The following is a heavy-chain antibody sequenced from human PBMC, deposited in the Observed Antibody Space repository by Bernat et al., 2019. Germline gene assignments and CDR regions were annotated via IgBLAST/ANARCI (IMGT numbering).Heavy chain of an antibody. V-gene: IGHV1-69*01. CDR2: IIPIFGTA. J-gene: IGHJ3*02. CDR1: GGTFNSYA. D-gene: IGHD6-19*01. CDR3: ASQEIAVAASDAFDI. Sequence: QVQLVQSGAEVKKPGSSVKVSCKASGGTFNSYAISWVRQAPGQGLEWMGGIIPIFGTANYAQKFQGRVTITTDESTSTAYMELRSLRSEDTAVYYCASQEIAVAASDAFDIWGQGTMVTVSS.